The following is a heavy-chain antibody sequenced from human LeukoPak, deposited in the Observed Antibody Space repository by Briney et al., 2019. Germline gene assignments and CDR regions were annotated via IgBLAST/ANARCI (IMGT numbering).Heavy chain of an antibody. D-gene: IGHD3-9*01. CDR1: GFTFSGSA. CDR3: TRGYYDILTGYHH. CDR2: IRSKANSYAT. J-gene: IGHJ4*02. V-gene: IGHV3-73*01. Sequence: GGSLRLSCAASGFTFSGSAMHWVRQASGKGLEWVGRIRSKANSYATAYAASVKGRFTISRDDSKNTAYLQMNSLKTEDTAVYYCTRGYYDILTGYHHWGQGTLVTVSS.